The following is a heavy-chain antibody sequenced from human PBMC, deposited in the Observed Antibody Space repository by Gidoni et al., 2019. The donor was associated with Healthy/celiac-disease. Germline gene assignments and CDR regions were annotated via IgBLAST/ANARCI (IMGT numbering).Heavy chain of an antibody. V-gene: IGHV3-21*01. CDR1: GFTFSSYS. CDR3: ARDPTAPSNYVSYGMDV. CDR2: ISSSSSYI. J-gene: IGHJ6*02. D-gene: IGHD6-6*01. Sequence: EVQLVESGGGLVKPGGSLRLSCAASGFTFSSYSMNWVRQAPGKGLEWVSSISSSSSYIYYADSVKGRFTISRDNAKNSLYLQMNSLRAEDTAVYYCARDPTAPSNYVSYGMDVWGQGTTVTVSS.